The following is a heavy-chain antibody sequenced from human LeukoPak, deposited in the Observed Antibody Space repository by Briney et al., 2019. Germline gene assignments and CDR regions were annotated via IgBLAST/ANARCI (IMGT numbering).Heavy chain of an antibody. J-gene: IGHJ3*02. V-gene: IGHV3-21*01. CDR3: ARDSAMARGVDDAFDI. D-gene: IGHD3-10*01. CDR2: ISRSSSYI. CDR1: GFTFSSYS. Sequence: PGGSLRLSCAASGFTFSSYSMNWVRQAPGKGLEWVSSISRSSSYIYIADSVKGRFTISRDNAKNSLYLQMNSLRAEDTAVYYCARDSAMARGVDDAFDIWGQGTMVTVSS.